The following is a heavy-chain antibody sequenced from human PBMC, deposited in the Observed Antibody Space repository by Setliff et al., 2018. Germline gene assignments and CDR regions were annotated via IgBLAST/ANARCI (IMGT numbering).Heavy chain of an antibody. CDR1: GFNFSNYG. CDR2: IWNDGSSN. J-gene: IGHJ6*02. V-gene: IGHV3-33*01. CDR3: ARDHVYGSQYYYYYYGMDV. D-gene: IGHD3-10*01. Sequence: GGSLRLSCVASGFNFSNYGMHWVRQAPAKGLEGVAIIWNDGSSNYYGDSVKGRFTISRDNAKNSLYLQMNSLRAEDTAVYYCARDHVYGSQYYYYYYGMDVWGQGTTVTVSS.